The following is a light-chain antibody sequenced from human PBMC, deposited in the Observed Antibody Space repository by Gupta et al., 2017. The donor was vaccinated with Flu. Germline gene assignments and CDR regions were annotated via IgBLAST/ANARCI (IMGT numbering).Light chain of an antibody. Sequence: QSVLTPTPSVHAAPGHMVTISCSGSSSTTGKSLVDCSQQLPGRAPKLLSFENSNRPSGIPDRFAGSKSGTSATLGITGLQTGDEADYYCATWDSSLIAGVCGGGTTLTVL. V-gene: IGLV1-51*02. J-gene: IGLJ3*02. CDR3: ATWDSSLIAGV. CDR2: ENS. CDR1: SSTTGKSL.